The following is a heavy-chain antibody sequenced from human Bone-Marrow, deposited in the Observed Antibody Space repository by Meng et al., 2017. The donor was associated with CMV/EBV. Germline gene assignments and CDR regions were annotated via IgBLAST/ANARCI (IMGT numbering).Heavy chain of an antibody. J-gene: IGHJ6*02. V-gene: IGHV3-30*02. D-gene: IGHD2-2*01. CDR3: ARFQRCSSTSCPRGMDV. Sequence: GESLKISCAASGFIFSNYGMHWVRLTPDKGLEWVAFIRYDGSNSYYADSVEGRFTISRDNSKNTLYLQMNSLRAEDTAVYYCARFQRCSSTSCPRGMDVWGQGTTVTVSS. CDR1: GFIFSNYG. CDR2: IRYDGSNS.